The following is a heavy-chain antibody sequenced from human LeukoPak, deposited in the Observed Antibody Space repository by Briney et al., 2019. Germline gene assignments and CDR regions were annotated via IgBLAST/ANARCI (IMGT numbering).Heavy chain of an antibody. CDR1: GGSISSYY. Sequence: SETLSLTCTVSGGSISSYYWSWIRQPPGKGLEWIGYIYYSGSTNYNPSLKSRVTISVHTSKNQFSLRLSSVTAADTAVYYCARAPDYFYYYYMDVWGKGTTVTISS. J-gene: IGHJ6*03. V-gene: IGHV4-59*08. CDR2: IYYSGST. CDR3: ARAPDYFYYYYMDV.